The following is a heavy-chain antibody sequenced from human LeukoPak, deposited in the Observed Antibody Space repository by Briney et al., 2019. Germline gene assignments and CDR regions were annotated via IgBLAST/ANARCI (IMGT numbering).Heavy chain of an antibody. Sequence: RGSLRLSCAASGFTFSRYAMSWVRQAPGKGLGSVSVISGSGGSTYYADSVKGRFTISRDNSKNTLFLQMNSLRAEDTAVYYCAKGPRQQLVTRFDYWGQGTLVTVSS. V-gene: IGHV3-23*01. J-gene: IGHJ4*02. CDR1: GFTFSRYA. CDR2: ISGSGGST. CDR3: AKGPRQQLVTRFDY. D-gene: IGHD6-13*01.